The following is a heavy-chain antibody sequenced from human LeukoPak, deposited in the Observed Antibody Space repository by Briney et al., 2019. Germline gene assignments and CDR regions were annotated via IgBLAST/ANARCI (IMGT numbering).Heavy chain of an antibody. J-gene: IGHJ3*02. Sequence: ASVKVSCKASGGTFSSYAISWVRQAPGQGLEWMGGIIPIFGTANYAQKFQGRVTITADESTSTAYMELSSLRSEGTAVYYCARDLDSYDYVWGSYRRPHAFDIWGQGTMVTVSS. CDR1: GGTFSSYA. CDR2: IIPIFGTA. CDR3: ARDLDSYDYVWGSYRRPHAFDI. V-gene: IGHV1-69*13. D-gene: IGHD3-16*02.